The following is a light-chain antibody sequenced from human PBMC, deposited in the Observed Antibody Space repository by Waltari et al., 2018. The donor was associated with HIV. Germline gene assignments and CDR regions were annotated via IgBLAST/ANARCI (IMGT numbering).Light chain of an antibody. CDR2: EGS. CDR3: CSYAGGTTVV. V-gene: IGLV2-23*01. CDR1: SSDVGSYNL. J-gene: IGLJ3*02. Sequence: QSALTQPASVSGSPGQSITISCTGTSSDVGSYNLVSWYQQHPGKAPKLIIYEGSKRPSGVSNRFSASKSGNTASLTISGLQAEDEADYYCCSYAGGTTVVFGGGTKLTVL.